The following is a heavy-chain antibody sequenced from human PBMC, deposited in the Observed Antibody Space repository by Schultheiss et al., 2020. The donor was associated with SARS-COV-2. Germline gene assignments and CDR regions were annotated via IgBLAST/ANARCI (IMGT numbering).Heavy chain of an antibody. CDR1: GFTFSGYE. CDR2: ISGSGGST. CDR3: AKDTYARDAFDI. J-gene: IGHJ3*02. D-gene: IGHD3-16*01. V-gene: IGHV3-48*03. Sequence: GGSLRLSCAAFGFTFSGYEMNWVRQAPGKGLEWVSAISGSGGSTYYADSVKGRFTISRDNAKNSLYLQMNSLRPEDTALYYCAKDTYARDAFDIWGQGTMVTVSS.